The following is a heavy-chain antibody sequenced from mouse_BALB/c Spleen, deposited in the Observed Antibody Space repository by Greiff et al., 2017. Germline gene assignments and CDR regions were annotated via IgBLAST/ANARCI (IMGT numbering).Heavy chain of an antibody. J-gene: IGHJ3*01. CDR1: GFTFSSFG. CDR2: ISSGSSTI. D-gene: IGHD2-4*01. CDR3: ARGGDYEPFAY. Sequence: EVQGVESGGGLVQPGGSRKLSCAASGFTFSSFGMHWVRQAPEKGLEWVAYISSGSSTIYYADTVKGRFTISRDNPKNTLFLQMTSLRSEDTAMYYCARGGDYEPFAYWGQGTLVTVSA. V-gene: IGHV5-17*02.